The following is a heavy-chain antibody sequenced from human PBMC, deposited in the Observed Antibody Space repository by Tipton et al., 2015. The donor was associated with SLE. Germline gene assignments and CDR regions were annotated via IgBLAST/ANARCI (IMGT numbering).Heavy chain of an antibody. Sequence: GSLRLSCAASGFTFSNYWMHWVRHAPGKGLVWVSRMNIDGSITTYADSVKGRFTISRDNAKNTVHLQMNSLTAEDTAVYYCARNKAGSPDYWGQGTLVTVSS. CDR3: ARNKAGSPDY. J-gene: IGHJ4*02. V-gene: IGHV3-74*03. D-gene: IGHD3-10*01. CDR2: MNIDGSIT. CDR1: GFTFSNYW.